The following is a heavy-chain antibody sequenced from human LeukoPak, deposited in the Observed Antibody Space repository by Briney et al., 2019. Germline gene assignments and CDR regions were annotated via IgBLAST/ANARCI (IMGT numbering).Heavy chain of an antibody. CDR1: GFTFSSYA. D-gene: IGHD6-13*01. CDR3: ARDIGKAAAGTLDY. CDR2: ISYDGSNK. Sequence: PGRSLRLSCAASGFTFSSYAMHWVRQAPGKGLEWVAVISYDGSNKYYADSVKGRFTISRDNSKNTLYLQMNSLRAEDTAVYYGARDIGKAAAGTLDYWGQGTLVTVSS. J-gene: IGHJ4*02. V-gene: IGHV3-30-3*01.